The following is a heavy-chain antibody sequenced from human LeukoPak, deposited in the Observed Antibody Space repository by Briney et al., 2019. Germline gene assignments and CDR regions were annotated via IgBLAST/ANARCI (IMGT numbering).Heavy chain of an antibody. J-gene: IGHJ6*03. V-gene: IGHV1-8*01. CDR2: MNPNSGNT. CDR1: GYTFTSYD. D-gene: IGHD3-10*01. Sequence: ASVKVSCKASGYTFTSYDINWVRQVTGQGLEWMGWMNPNSGNTGYAQKFQGRVTMTRNTSISTAYMELSSLGSEDTAVYYCAREPRISMVRGDYYYMDVWGKGTTVTVSS. CDR3: AREPRISMVRGDYYYMDV.